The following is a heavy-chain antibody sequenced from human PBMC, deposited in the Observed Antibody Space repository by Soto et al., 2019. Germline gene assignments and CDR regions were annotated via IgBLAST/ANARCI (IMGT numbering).Heavy chain of an antibody. CDR2: RNPNSGNT. D-gene: IGHD4-17*01. CDR1: GYTFTSYD. CDR3: ARTIYGDNIDY. V-gene: IGHV1-8*01. J-gene: IGHJ4*02. Sequence: QVQLVQSGAEVKKPGASVKVSCKASGYTFTSYDINWVRQATGQGLEWMGWRNPNSGNTGQAQEFQGRVTMNRDTSISTAYMEMSSLRSEDTAVYYCARTIYGDNIDYCGQGTLVTVSS.